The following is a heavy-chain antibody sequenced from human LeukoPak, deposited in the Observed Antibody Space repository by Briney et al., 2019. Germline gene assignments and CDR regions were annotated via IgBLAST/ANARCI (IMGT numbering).Heavy chain of an antibody. J-gene: IGHJ4*02. CDR2: IYYSGST. CDR1: GASISSYY. CDR3: ARGAVYFDY. V-gene: IGHV4-59*01. Sequence: KPSETLSLTCTVSGASISSYYWSWIRQPPGKGLEWIGYIYYSGSTNYNPSLKSRVTISVDTSKNQFSLKLSSVTAADTAVYYCARGAVYFDYWGQGTLVTVSS.